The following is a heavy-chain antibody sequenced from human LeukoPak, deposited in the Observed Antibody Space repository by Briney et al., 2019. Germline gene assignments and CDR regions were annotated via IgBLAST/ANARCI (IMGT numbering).Heavy chain of an antibody. CDR3: AKGPPIEVAGTTWDY. V-gene: IGHV3-23*01. Sequence: PGGSLRLSCAASGFTFSSYSMNWVRQFPGKGLEWVSAISGSGGSTYYADSVKGRFTISRDNSKNTLHLQMNSLRAEDTAVYYCAKGPPIEVAGTTWDYWGQGTLVTVSS. J-gene: IGHJ4*02. CDR1: GFTFSSYS. CDR2: ISGSGGST. D-gene: IGHD6-19*01.